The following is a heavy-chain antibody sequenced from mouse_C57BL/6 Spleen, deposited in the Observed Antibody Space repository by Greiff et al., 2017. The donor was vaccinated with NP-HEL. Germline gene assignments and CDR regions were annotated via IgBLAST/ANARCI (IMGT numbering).Heavy chain of an antibody. CDR1: GYTFTDYE. V-gene: IGHV1-15*01. CDR2: IDPETGGT. D-gene: IGHD1-1*02. Sequence: QVQLKQSGAELVRPGASVTLSCKASGYTFTDYEMHWVKQTPVHGLEWIGAIDPETGGTAYNQKFKGKAILTADKSSSTAYMELRSLTSEDSAVYYCTRNGLAWFAYWGQGTLVTVSA. J-gene: IGHJ3*01. CDR3: TRNGLAWFAY.